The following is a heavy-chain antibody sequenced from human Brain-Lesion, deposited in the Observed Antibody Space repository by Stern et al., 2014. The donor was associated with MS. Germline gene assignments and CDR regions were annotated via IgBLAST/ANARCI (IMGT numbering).Heavy chain of an antibody. CDR3: ARDKEDTNMAFRYFDN. CDR2: LYTTGST. CDR1: GGSVGSGSYD. D-gene: IGHD5-18*01. J-gene: IGHJ4*02. Sequence: QVQLVESGPGLVKPSPTLSLTCTVSGGSVGSGSYDWRWLRPPAGTGLEWIGRLYTTGSTYSHPSLQSRVSISINTSKNQVYLKRTSVTAADTAVYYCARDKEDTNMAFRYFDNWGQGTLVTVSS. V-gene: IGHV4-61*02.